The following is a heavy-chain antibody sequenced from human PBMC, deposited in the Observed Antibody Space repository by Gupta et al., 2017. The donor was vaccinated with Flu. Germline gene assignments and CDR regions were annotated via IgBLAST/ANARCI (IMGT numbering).Heavy chain of an antibody. CDR2: INEDGSTR. CDR3: ARDRAYNCFDY. Sequence: WVRQAPGKGLEWVANINEDGSTRNYVDSVKGRFTISRDNAKKSLFLQMDSLRAEDTAIYYCARDRAYNCFDYWGQGTLVTVSS. V-gene: IGHV3-7*01. J-gene: IGHJ4*02. D-gene: IGHD4-4*01.